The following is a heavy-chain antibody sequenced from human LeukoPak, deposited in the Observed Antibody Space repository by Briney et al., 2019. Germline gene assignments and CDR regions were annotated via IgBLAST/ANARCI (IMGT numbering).Heavy chain of an antibody. CDR1: GFTFSSYA. CDR2: ISGSGGST. J-gene: IGHJ5*02. V-gene: IGHV3-23*01. CDR3: AKAGSGPNWNWFDP. Sequence: QTGGSLRLSCAASGFTFSSYAMSWVRQAPGKGLEWVSAISGSGGSTYYADSVKGRFTISRDNSKNTLYLQMNSLRAEDTAVYYCAKAGSGPNWNWFDPWGQGTLVTVSS. D-gene: IGHD3-10*01.